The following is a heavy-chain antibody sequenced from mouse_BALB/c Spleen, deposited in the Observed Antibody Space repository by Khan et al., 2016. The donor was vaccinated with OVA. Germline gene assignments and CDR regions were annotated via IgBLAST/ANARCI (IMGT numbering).Heavy chain of an antibody. Sequence: EVELVESGPGLVKPSQTVSLTCTVTGISITSGNYRWSWIRQFPGNKLEWIGNIYYSGTVTYNPFLTSRTTITRDTSKNQFFLEMNSLTAEDTATYYCARDYGSLYWFFDVWGAGTTVTVSS. D-gene: IGHD1-1*01. V-gene: IGHV3-5*02. CDR2: IYYSGTV. CDR1: GISITSGNYR. J-gene: IGHJ1*01. CDR3: ARDYGSLYWFFDV.